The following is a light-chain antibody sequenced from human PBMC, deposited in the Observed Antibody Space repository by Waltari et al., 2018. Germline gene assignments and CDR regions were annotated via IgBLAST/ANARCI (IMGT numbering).Light chain of an antibody. Sequence: WVQQKPCQAPRTLIYDTSNRHSWTPARFSGSLLGGKAALTLSGAQSEDEAEYHCLLSYSGARWVFGGGTRLTVL. CDR2: DTS. CDR3: LLSYSGARWV. V-gene: IGLV7-46*01. J-gene: IGLJ3*02.